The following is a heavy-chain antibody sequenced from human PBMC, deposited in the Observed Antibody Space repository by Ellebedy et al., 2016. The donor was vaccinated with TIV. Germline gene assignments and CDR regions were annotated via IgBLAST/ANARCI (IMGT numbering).Heavy chain of an antibody. CDR3: ARMDTAMDLKYYFDY. J-gene: IGHJ4*02. V-gene: IGHV5-51*01. D-gene: IGHD5-18*01. Sequence: GESLKISCKASGYSFTSYWIGWVRQMPGEGLEWMGIIYPGDSDIRYSPSFQGQVGISADKSISTAYLQWSSLKASDTAMYYCARMDTAMDLKYYFDYWGQGTLVTVSS. CDR2: IYPGDSDI. CDR1: GYSFTSYW.